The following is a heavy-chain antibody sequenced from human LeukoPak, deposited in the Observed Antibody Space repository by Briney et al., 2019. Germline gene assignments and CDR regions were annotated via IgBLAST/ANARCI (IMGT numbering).Heavy chain of an antibody. J-gene: IGHJ5*02. D-gene: IGHD6-13*01. CDR3: ARHVWISEVHSSSWGVFDP. V-gene: IGHV1-2*02. CDR1: GYTFTGYY. Sequence: ASVKVSCKASGYTFTGYYMHWVRQAPGQGLEWMGWINPNSGGTNYAQKFQGRVTITADESTSTAYMELSSLRSEDTAMYYCARHVWISEVHSSSWGVFDPWGQGTLVTVSS. CDR2: INPNSGGT.